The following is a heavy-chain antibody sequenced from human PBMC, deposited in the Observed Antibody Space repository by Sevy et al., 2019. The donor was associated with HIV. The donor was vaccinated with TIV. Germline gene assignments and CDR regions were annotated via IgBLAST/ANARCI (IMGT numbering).Heavy chain of an antibody. D-gene: IGHD1-26*01. CDR2: ISYDGSEK. Sequence: GGSLRLSCAASGFIFSTYGIHWVRQAPGKGLEWVAVISYDGSEKYYADSVRGRFTISRDNSKNTLYLQMNSLRVEETVIYYCAKMQGGSYNYYGMDVWGQGTTVTVSS. V-gene: IGHV3-30*18. CDR1: GFIFSTYG. CDR3: AKMQGGSYNYYGMDV. J-gene: IGHJ6*02.